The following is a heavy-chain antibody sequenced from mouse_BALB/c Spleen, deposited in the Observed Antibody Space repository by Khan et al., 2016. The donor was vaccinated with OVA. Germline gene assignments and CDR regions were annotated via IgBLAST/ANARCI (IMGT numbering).Heavy chain of an antibody. J-gene: IGHJ4*01. D-gene: IGHD1-1*01. CDR3: ARSNYYGPSLYAMDY. V-gene: IGHV1S41*01. Sequence: DLVKPGASVKLSCKASGYTFTSYWINWIKQRPGQGLEWVGQISPGSGSAYYNEVFKDKATLTIDTSSTTAYIQLSSLSSEDSAVYFCARSNYYGPSLYAMDYWGQGTSVTVSS. CDR1: GYTFTSYW. CDR2: ISPGSGSA.